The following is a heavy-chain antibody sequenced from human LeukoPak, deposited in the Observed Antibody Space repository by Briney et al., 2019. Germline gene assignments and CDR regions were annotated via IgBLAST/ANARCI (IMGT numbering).Heavy chain of an antibody. CDR2: ISTSSSTV. CDR3: AREKAPGIEDY. V-gene: IGHV3-48*01. CDR1: GFTFSSYT. Sequence: GGSLRLSCAASGFTFSSYTMNRVRQAPGKGPEWVSYISTSSSTVYHADSVKGRFTISRDNAKNSLYLQMNSLRAEDTAVYYCAREKAPGIEDYWGQGTLVTVSS. J-gene: IGHJ4*02. D-gene: IGHD6-13*01.